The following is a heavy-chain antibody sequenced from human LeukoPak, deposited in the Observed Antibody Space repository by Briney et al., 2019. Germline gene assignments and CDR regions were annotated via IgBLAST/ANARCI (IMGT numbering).Heavy chain of an antibody. V-gene: IGHV1-8*01. CDR1: GYTFASFD. Sequence: GASVKVSCKASGYTFASFDINWVRQAPGQGLEWMGWMNPNSGNTGFAQKFQGRVTMTRSTSISTAYMELSSLRSEDTVIYYCARGSHDCSSASCYNYWGQGTLVTVSS. D-gene: IGHD2-2*02. CDR3: ARGSHDCSSASCYNY. CDR2: MNPNSGNT. J-gene: IGHJ4*02.